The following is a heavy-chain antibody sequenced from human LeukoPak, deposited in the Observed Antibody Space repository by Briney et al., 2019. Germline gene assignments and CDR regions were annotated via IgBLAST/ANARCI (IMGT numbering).Heavy chain of an antibody. D-gene: IGHD3-10*01. CDR1: GDSIFSASYY. CDR2: IYYSGNT. CDR3: AREGTAHAFDI. J-gene: IGHJ3*02. Sequence: SETLSLACTVSGDSIFSASYYWGWLRQHPGKGLEWTGFIYYSGNTYYSSSLKSRITISIDTSKNQFSLSLSSVTVADTAVYYCAREGTAHAFDIWGQGTMVTVSS. V-gene: IGHV4-31*03.